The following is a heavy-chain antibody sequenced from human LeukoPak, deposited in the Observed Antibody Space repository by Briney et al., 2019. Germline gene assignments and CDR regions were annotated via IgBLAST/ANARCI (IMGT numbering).Heavy chain of an antibody. CDR2: ISSSGAYI. J-gene: IGHJ4*02. D-gene: IGHD4-11*01. CDR3: AREPTTVSPPG. CDR1: GVTFSSYS. Sequence: GGSLRLSCATSGVTFSSYSMNWVRKAPGKGLEWVSSISSSGAYIFYADSVKGRFTISRDNAKNSLYLQMNSLRAEDTAVYYCAREPTTVSPPGWGQGTLVTVSS. V-gene: IGHV3-21*01.